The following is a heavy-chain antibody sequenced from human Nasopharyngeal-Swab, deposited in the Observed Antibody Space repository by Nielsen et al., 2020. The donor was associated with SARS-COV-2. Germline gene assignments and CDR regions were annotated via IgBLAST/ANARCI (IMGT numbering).Heavy chain of an antibody. Sequence: ASVPVSCKASGYTFTSYDINWVRQATGQGLEWMGWMNPNSGNTGYAQKFQGRVTMTRNTSISTAYMELSSLRSEDTAVYYCARGRDPYGGNSGGAFDIWGQGTMVTVSS. CDR2: MNPNSGNT. CDR1: GYTFTSYD. CDR3: ARGRDPYGGNSGGAFDI. V-gene: IGHV1-8*01. D-gene: IGHD4-23*01. J-gene: IGHJ3*02.